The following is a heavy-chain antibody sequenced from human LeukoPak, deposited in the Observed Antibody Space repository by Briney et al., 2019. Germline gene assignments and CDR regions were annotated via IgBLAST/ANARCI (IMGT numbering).Heavy chain of an antibody. CDR1: GGSFSSYA. CDR3: ARMVDSSGPDIDY. J-gene: IGHJ4*02. Sequence: GASVKVSCKASGGSFSSYAISWVRQAPGQGLEWMGRIIPIFGIANYAQKFQGRVTITSDKSTSTAYMELSSLRSEHTAVYYCARMVDSSGPDIDYWGQGTLVTVSS. D-gene: IGHD3-22*01. CDR2: IIPIFGIA. V-gene: IGHV1-69*04.